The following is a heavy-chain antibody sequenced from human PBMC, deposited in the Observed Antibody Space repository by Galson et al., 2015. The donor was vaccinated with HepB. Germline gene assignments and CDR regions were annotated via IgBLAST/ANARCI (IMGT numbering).Heavy chain of an antibody. CDR2: VFYTGKT. J-gene: IGHJ4*01. Sequence: LSLTCTVSGDSVTNPDIYFSWIRQSPGKGLEWLGYVFYTGKTNYNPSFKSRVTVSVDTSKNHFSLTVKSVTAADTAVYYCAKSSRGHLWLDPFDYWGQGTLVIVSS. D-gene: IGHD6-19*01. CDR3: AKSSRGHLWLDPFDY. V-gene: IGHV4-61*03. CDR1: GDSVTNPDIY.